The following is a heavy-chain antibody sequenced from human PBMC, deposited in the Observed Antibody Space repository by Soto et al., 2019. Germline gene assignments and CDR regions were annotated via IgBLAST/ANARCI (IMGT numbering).Heavy chain of an antibody. CDR1: GYTFTSYG. V-gene: IGHV1-18*04. J-gene: IGHJ6*02. CDR3: ARRFSIFGVVPAPYYYGMDV. CDR2: ISAYNGNT. Sequence: ASVKVSCKASGYTFTSYGISWVRQAPGQGLEWMGWISAYNGNTNYAQELQGRVTMTTDTSTSTAYMELRSLRSDDTAVYYCARRFSIFGVVPAPYYYGMDVWGQVXTVPV. D-gene: IGHD3-3*01.